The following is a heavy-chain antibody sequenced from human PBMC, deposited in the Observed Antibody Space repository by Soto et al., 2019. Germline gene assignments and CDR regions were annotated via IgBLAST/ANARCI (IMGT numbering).Heavy chain of an antibody. CDR3: ARGELLWFGELLR. J-gene: IGHJ4*02. V-gene: IGHV1-8*01. D-gene: IGHD3-10*01. Sequence: QVQLVQSGAEVKKPGASVKVSCKASGYTFTSYEINWVRQATGQGLEWMGWRNPNSGDTGYAQKYQGRVTMTRNTSISTAYMALSSLRSEDTAVYYCARGELLWFGELLRWGQGTLVTVSS. CDR2: RNPNSGDT. CDR1: GYTFTSYE.